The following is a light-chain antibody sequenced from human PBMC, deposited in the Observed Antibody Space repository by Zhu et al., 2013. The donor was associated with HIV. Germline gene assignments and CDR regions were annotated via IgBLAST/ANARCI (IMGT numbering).Light chain of an antibody. V-gene: IGKV1D-16*01. CDR3: QQYNSYPWT. CDR2: GAS. J-gene: IGKJ1*01. CDR1: QGIGSW. Sequence: DIQMTQSPSSLSASVGDRVTITCRASQGIGSWLAWYQQKPGIGPKLLIYGASRLQNGVPSRFRGSGSGTEFTLTITSLQPDDFATYYCQQYNSYPWTFGQGTKVEIK.